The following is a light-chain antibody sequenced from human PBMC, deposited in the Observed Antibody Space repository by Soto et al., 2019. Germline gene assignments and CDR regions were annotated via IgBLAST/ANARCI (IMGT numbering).Light chain of an antibody. CDR1: ASDVGGYNY. CDR3: CSYAGSYDYV. CDR2: DVS. Sequence: ALTHPRSVSGAPGPSVTLSCPGTASDVGGYNYVSWYQQHPGKAPKLMIYDVSKRPSGVPDRFSGSKSGNTASLSISGLRADDEADYYCCSYAGSYDYVFGTGTKVTVL. J-gene: IGLJ1*01. V-gene: IGLV2-11*01.